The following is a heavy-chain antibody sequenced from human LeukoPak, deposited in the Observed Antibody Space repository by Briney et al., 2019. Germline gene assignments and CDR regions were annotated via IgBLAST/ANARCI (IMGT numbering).Heavy chain of an antibody. D-gene: IGHD2-2*01. V-gene: IGHV4-39*01. CDR2: IYYSGST. CDR1: GGSISSSSHS. Sequence: PSETLSLTCTVSGGSISSSSHSWGWIRQPPGKGLEWIGSIYYSGSTYYNPSLKSRVTISVDTSKNQFSLKLSSVTAADTAVYYCARRGGNHQMHYYYGMDVWGQGTTVTVSS. J-gene: IGHJ6*02. CDR3: ARRGGNHQMHYYYGMDV.